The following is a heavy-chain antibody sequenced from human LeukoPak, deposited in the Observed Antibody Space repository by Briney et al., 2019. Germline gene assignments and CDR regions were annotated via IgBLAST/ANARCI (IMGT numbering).Heavy chain of an antibody. V-gene: IGHV4-4*02. J-gene: IGHJ6*03. Sequence: SETLSLTCAVSGGSISSSNWWSWVRQPPGKGLEWIGEMYHSGSTNYNPSLKSRVTISVDTSKNQFSLKLSSVTAADTAVYYCARQRYCSSTSCYALWAYYYYYMDVWGKGTTVTISS. CDR1: GGSISSSNW. D-gene: IGHD2-2*01. CDR2: MYHSGST. CDR3: ARQRYCSSTSCYALWAYYYYYMDV.